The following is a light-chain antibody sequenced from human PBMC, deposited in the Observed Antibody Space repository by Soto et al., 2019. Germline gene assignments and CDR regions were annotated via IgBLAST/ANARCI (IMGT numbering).Light chain of an antibody. CDR3: HQFGSFPRT. V-gene: IGKV3-20*01. CDR1: QSVGIS. Sequence: DIVLTQSPGTLSLSPGERATLSCRASQSVGISFSWYQHKSGQPPRLLIYSAFNRATGIPERFSGSGAGTDFTLTISRLEPEDFAVYSCHQFGSFPRTFGQGTQVVIK. CDR2: SAF. J-gene: IGKJ1*01.